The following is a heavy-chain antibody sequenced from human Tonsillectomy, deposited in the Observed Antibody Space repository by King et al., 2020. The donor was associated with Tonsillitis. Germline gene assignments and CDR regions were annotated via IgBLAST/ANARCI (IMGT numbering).Heavy chain of an antibody. CDR1: GFTFDDSA. J-gene: IGHJ3*02. V-gene: IGHV3-43*02. CDR2: ISGGSGTT. Sequence: VQLVEAGGGVVQPGGSLRLSCAASGFTFDDSAMHCVRQPPGNGLEWFSLISGGSGTTYYSDSVKGLFTISRDNSKNSLYRQMNSLRTEDTALYYCAKRGYIRAFDIWGQGTMVTVSS. D-gene: IGHD1-1*01. CDR3: AKRGYIRAFDI.